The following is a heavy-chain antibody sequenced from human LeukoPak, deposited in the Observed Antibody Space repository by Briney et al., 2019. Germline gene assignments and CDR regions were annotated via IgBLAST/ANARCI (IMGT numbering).Heavy chain of an antibody. D-gene: IGHD7-27*01. CDR2: IKQDESER. J-gene: IGHJ4*02. V-gene: IGHV3-7*01. CDR3: ARYGRNWDLDS. Sequence: PGGSLRLSCVVSGFTFSSNWMSWVRQAPGKGLEWVAHIKQDESERYYVDSVKGRYTISRDNAQNSVYLQMSNLRVEDTAVYYCARYGRNWDLDSWGQGTLVTVSS. CDR1: GFTFSSNW.